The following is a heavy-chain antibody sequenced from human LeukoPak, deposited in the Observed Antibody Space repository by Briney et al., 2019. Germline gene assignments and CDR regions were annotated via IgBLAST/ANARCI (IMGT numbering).Heavy chain of an antibody. V-gene: IGHV4-4*07. J-gene: IGHJ3*02. Sequence: SETLTLTCAVSGGSINNYYWSWIRQPAGKGLEWIGRIYSSGTSDYNPSLKSRVTMSVDTSKNQFFLKLTSVTAADTALYYCARGYGEATGEAFDIWGQGTMVTVSS. CDR2: IYSSGTS. CDR1: GGSINNYY. CDR3: ARGYGEATGEAFDI. D-gene: IGHD4-17*01.